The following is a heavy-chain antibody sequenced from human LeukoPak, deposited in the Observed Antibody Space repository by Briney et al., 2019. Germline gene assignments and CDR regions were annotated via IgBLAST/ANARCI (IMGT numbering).Heavy chain of an antibody. J-gene: IGHJ3*02. CDR3: EGTTYCSSDNCYRFFNGNDAFNI. Sequence: PSETLSLTCAVSGDSISNYYWSWIRQPPGKGLERIGYIYTSGSTNYNPSLKSRVTISVDTCKNQFSLRLTAGTAADTAVYFCEGTTYCSSDNCYRFFNGNDAFNIWGQGAKVPLSS. CDR1: GDSISNYY. D-gene: IGHD2-2*01. V-gene: IGHV4-4*09. CDR2: IYTSGST.